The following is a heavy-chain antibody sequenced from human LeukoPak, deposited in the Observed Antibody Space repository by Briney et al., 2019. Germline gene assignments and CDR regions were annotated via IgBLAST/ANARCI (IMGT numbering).Heavy chain of an antibody. Sequence: PGGSLRLSCRASGFTFCDYGMSWVRQAPGKGLEWVGFIGGKAYGGTAEYAASVKGRFSISRDDSRSIAYLQMNSLKTEDTAVYYCTADQFFWGQGTLVTVSS. CDR3: TADQFF. D-gene: IGHD3-3*01. J-gene: IGHJ4*02. CDR2: IGGKAYGGTA. CDR1: GFTFCDYG. V-gene: IGHV3-49*04.